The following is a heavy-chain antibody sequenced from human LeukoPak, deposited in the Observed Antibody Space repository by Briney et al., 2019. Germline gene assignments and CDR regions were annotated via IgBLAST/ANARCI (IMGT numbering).Heavy chain of an antibody. Sequence: ASVKVSCKASGYTFTGYYMHWVRQAPGQGREWMGWINPNSGGTNYAQKFHGRVTMTRDTSISTAYMELSRLRSDDTAVYYCASSAIDYYGSGSYFDYWGRGTLVTVSS. V-gene: IGHV1-2*02. CDR1: GYTFTGYY. CDR3: ASSAIDYYGSGSYFDY. CDR2: INPNSGGT. D-gene: IGHD3-10*01. J-gene: IGHJ4*02.